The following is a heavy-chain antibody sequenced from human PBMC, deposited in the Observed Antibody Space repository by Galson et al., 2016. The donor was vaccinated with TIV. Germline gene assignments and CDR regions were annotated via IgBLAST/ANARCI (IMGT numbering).Heavy chain of an antibody. CDR1: RDSVSSNSAA. J-gene: IGHJ3*01. D-gene: IGHD3-10*01. CDR3: ARAAGRNGATCHATCESFDF. V-gene: IGHV6-1*01. CDR2: TYCRSRCYY. Sequence: CAISRDSVSSNSAAWNWIRQSPSRGLEWLGRTYCRSRCYYDYAVSVKSRITIESDTSKNQFSLQLNSVTSEDTAVYYCARAAGRNGATCHATCESFDFWGQGTKVTVSS.